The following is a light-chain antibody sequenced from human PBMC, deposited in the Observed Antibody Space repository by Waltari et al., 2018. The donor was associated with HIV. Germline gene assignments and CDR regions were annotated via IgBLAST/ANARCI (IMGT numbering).Light chain of an antibody. J-gene: IGLJ3*02. Sequence: SYDLRQPPSVSVSPGQAASLTCSGVALPRQYANWYQHKAGQAPLLVIYKDTQRPSGIPERFSGSSSGTTVTLTISGVQAEDEADYYCQSSDAAGSLAVFGAGTRLTVL. CDR1: ALPRQY. V-gene: IGLV3-25*03. CDR2: KDT. CDR3: QSSDAAGSLAV.